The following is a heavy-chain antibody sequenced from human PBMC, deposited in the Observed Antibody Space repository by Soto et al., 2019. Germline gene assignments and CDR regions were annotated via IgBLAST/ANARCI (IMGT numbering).Heavy chain of an antibody. CDR2: IYYSGST. J-gene: IGHJ3*02. D-gene: IGHD3-22*01. CDR3: ARGNLIVDAFDI. Sequence: SETLSLTCTVSGGSISSYYWSWIRQPPGKGLEWIGYIYYSGSTNYNPSLKSRVTISVDTSKNQFSLKLSSVTAADTAVYYCARGNLIVDAFDIWGQGTMVTVSS. V-gene: IGHV4-59*01. CDR1: GGSISSYY.